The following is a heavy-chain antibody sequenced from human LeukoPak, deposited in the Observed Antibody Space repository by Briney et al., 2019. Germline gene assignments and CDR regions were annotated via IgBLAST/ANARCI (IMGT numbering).Heavy chain of an antibody. CDR2: ISYDGSNK. CDR1: GFTFSSYA. CDR3: ARRYYYDSSGYYDSYYYYYGMDV. Sequence: PGRSLRLSCAASGFTFSSYAMHWVRQAPGKGLEWVAVISYDGSNKYYADSVEGRFTISRDNSKNTLYLQMNSLRAEDTAVYYCARRYYYDSSGYYDSYYYYYGMDVWGQGTTVTVSS. D-gene: IGHD3-22*01. J-gene: IGHJ6*02. V-gene: IGHV3-30-3*01.